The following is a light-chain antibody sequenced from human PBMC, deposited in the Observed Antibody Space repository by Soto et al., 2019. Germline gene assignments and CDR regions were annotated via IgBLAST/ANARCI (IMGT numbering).Light chain of an antibody. J-gene: IGKJ4*01. V-gene: IGKV1-5*01. CDR2: DAS. Sequence: DIQMTQSPSTMSASVGDRVTITCRASQIISSGLAWYQQKPGKAPKLLIYDASSLESGVPARFSGSGSGTEFTLTISSLLPDDVATYYCQQYNSYSLTFGGGTKVEIK. CDR1: QIISSG. CDR3: QQYNSYSLT.